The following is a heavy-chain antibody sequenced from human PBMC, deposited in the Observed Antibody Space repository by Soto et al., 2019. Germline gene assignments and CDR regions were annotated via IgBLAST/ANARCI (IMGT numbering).Heavy chain of an antibody. CDR2: ISFDGSKK. J-gene: IGHJ4*02. CDR3: ARVSPVVTLSLDF. D-gene: IGHD3-22*01. V-gene: IGHV3-30-3*01. CDR1: GFTFPNYD. Sequence: GGSLRLSCATSGFTFPNYDMHWVRQAPGKGLDWVAVISFDGSKKYYADSVKGRSTISRDSSKNTLYLQMSSLRPEDTAVYYCARVSPVVTLSLDFWGQGTLVTVSS.